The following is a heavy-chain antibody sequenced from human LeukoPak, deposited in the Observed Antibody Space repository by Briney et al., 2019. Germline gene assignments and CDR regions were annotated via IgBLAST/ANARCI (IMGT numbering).Heavy chain of an antibody. J-gene: IGHJ4*02. CDR3: ARRSSSGSGLDY. CDR1: GFTFDHYG. D-gene: IGHD6-6*01. Sequence: GGSLRLSCAASGFTFDHYGLTWVRHAPGKGLEWLSGINWNGDTTIYADSVKGRLTISRDNAKSSLYLQMDSLRVEDTALYYCARRSSSGSGLDYWGQGTLVTVSS. CDR2: INWNGDTT. V-gene: IGHV3-20*04.